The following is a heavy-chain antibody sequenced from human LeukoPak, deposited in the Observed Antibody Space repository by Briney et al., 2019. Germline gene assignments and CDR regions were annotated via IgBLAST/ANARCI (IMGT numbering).Heavy chain of an antibody. V-gene: IGHV4-30-4*01. Sequence: SQTLSLTCTVSGGSISSGDYYWSWIRQPPGKGLEWIGYIYYSGSTYYNPSLKSRVTISVDTSKNQFSLKLSSVTAADTAVYYCARETRIGVAGHYYFDYWGQGTLVTVSS. CDR2: IYYSGST. CDR1: GGSISSGDYY. CDR3: ARETRIGVAGHYYFDY. D-gene: IGHD6-19*01. J-gene: IGHJ4*02.